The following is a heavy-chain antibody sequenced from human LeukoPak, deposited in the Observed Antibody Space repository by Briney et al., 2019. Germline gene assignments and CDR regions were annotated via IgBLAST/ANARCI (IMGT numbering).Heavy chain of an antibody. J-gene: IGHJ4*02. D-gene: IGHD1-26*01. V-gene: IGHV3-7*01. CDR3: ARDYGGGATTFDY. CDR2: IKQDGSEK. Sequence: GSLRLSCAASGFTFSSYWMSWVRQAPGKGLEWVANIKQDGSEKYYVDSVKGRFTISRDNAKNSLYLQMNSLRAEDTAVYYCARDYGGGATTFDYWGQGTLVTVSS. CDR1: GFTFSSYW.